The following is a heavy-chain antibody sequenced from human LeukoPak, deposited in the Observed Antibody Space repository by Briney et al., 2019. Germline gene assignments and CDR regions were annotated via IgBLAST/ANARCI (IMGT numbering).Heavy chain of an antibody. Sequence: GGSLRLSCAASGFTFSNYWMHWLRQVPGKGLVWVSHIKYDGSATNYADSVKGRFTISRDNAKNTLYLQMNSLRAEDTAVYYCVSGSLQSGYNFDYWGQGALVTVSS. V-gene: IGHV3-74*01. D-gene: IGHD3-3*01. J-gene: IGHJ4*02. CDR2: IKYDGSAT. CDR1: GFTFSNYW. CDR3: VSGSLQSGYNFDY.